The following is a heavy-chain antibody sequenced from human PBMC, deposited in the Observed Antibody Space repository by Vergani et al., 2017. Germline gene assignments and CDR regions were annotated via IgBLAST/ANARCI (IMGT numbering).Heavy chain of an antibody. CDR1: GDSVSSNSAA. CDR3: AIDRGDDLYSSSWXIDY. Sequence: QVQLQQSGPGLVKPSQTLSLTCAISGDSVSSNSAAWNWIRQSPSRGLEWLGRTYYRSKWYNDYAVSVKSRITINPYTSKNQLSLQLNSVTPEDTAVYYCAIDRGDDLYSSSWXIDYWGQGTLVTVSS. D-gene: IGHD6-13*01. CDR2: TYYRSKWYN. J-gene: IGHJ4*02. V-gene: IGHV6-1*01.